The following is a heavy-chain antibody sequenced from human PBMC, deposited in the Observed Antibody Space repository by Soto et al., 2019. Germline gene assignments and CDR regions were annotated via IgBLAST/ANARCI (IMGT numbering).Heavy chain of an antibody. CDR1: GFTVSSNY. J-gene: IGHJ3*02. CDR2: IYSGGST. Sequence: GGSLRLSCAASGFTVSSNYMSLVRQAPGKGLEWVSVIYSGGSTYYADSVKGRFTISRDNSKNTLYLQMNSLRAEDTAVYYCASPFPSDAFDIWGQGTIVTVSS. CDR3: ASPFPSDAFDI. V-gene: IGHV3-66*01.